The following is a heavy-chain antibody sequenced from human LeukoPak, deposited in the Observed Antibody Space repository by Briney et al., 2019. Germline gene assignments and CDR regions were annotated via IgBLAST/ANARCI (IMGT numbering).Heavy chain of an antibody. Sequence: GGSLRLSCAASGFTFDDYAMHWVRQAPGKGLEWVSGISWNSGSIGYADSVKGRFTISRDNAKNSLYLQMNSLRAEDTALYYCAKFDVTARAYDASDIWGQGTMVTVSS. D-gene: IGHD2-21*02. CDR1: GFTFDDYA. J-gene: IGHJ3*02. V-gene: IGHV3-9*01. CDR2: ISWNSGSI. CDR3: AKFDVTARAYDASDI.